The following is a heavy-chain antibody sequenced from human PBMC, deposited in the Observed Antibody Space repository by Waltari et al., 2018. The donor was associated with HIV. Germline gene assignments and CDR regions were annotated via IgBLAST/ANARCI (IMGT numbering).Heavy chain of an antibody. Sequence: EVQLVESGGGLVQPGGSLRLSCAASGFTFTNYAMNWVRRATGKGLVWVAAFMGSGGRTYYADAVKGRLPISRDNSKNTLYLQMNSLRAEDTALYYCAKDDSTGSSGYYPFHYWGQGTLITVSS. CDR3: AKDDSTGSSGYYPFHY. V-gene: IGHV3-23*04. D-gene: IGHD3-22*01. J-gene: IGHJ4*02. CDR1: GFTFTNYA. CDR2: FMGSGGRT.